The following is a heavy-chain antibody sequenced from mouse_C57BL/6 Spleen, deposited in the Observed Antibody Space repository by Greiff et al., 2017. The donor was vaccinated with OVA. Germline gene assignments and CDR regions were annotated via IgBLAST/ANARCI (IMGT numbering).Heavy chain of an antibody. CDR2: ISYDGSN. CDR3: AREDYGYDEGYYFDY. D-gene: IGHD2-2*01. J-gene: IGHJ2*01. Sequence: VQLQESGPGLVKPSQSLSLTCSVTGYSITSGYYWNWIRQFPGNKLEWMGYISYDGSNNYNPSLKNRISITRDTSKNQFFLKLNSVTTEDTATYYCAREDYGYDEGYYFDYWGQGTTLTVSS. CDR1: GYSITSGYY. V-gene: IGHV3-6*01.